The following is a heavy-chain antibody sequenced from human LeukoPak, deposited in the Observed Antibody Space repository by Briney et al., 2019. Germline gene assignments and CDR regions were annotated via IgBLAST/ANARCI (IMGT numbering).Heavy chain of an antibody. CDR2: IYHSGST. Sequence: PLETLSLTCTVSGYSISSGYYWGWIRQPPGKGLEWIGSIYHSGSTYYNPSLKSRVTISVDTSKNQFSLKLSSVTAADTAVYYCARDLGEAAAGDWYFDLWGRGTLVTVSS. J-gene: IGHJ2*01. D-gene: IGHD6-13*01. CDR1: GYSISSGYY. CDR3: ARDLGEAAAGDWYFDL. V-gene: IGHV4-38-2*02.